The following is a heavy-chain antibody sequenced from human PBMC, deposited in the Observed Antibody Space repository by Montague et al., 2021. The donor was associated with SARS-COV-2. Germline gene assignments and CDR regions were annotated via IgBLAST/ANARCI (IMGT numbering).Heavy chain of an antibody. J-gene: IGHJ4*02. CDR3: AKDPIPGGSNPYYFDF. Sequence: SLRLSCAASGFTFSHYAMSWVRWAPGKGLEWVSAIGDSGSKTHXXXSXXXRFTISRDNSKNTLSLEMNSLQVDDTAVYYCAKDPIPGGSNPYYFDFWGQGTLVTVS. V-gene: IGHV3-23*01. D-gene: IGHD2-21*01. CDR1: GFTFSHYA. CDR2: IGDSGSKT.